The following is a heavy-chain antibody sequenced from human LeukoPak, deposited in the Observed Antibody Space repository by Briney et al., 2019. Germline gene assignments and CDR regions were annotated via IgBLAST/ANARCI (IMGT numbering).Heavy chain of an antibody. CDR3: AKDSKVRIAAAGTGY. J-gene: IGHJ4*02. CDR2: IRYDGSNK. V-gene: IGHV3-30*02. Sequence: GGSLRLSCAASGFTFSSYGMHWVRQAPGKGLEWVVFIRYDGSNKYYADSVKGRFTISRDNSKNTLYLQMNSLRAEDTAVYYCAKDSKVRIAAAGTGYWGQGTLVTVSS. D-gene: IGHD6-13*01. CDR1: GFTFSSYG.